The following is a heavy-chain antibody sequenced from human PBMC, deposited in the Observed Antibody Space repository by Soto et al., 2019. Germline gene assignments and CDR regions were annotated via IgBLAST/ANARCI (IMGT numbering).Heavy chain of an antibody. D-gene: IGHD1-26*01. Sequence: EVQLVESGGGLVQPGGSLRLSCAASGFTFSSYAMHWVRQAPGKGLEYVSAISSNGGSIYYANSVKGRFTISRDNSKNTLYLQMGSLRAEDMAVYYCARDQSKRGLLYWGQGTLVTVSS. CDR3: ARDQSKRGLLY. CDR1: GFTFSSYA. J-gene: IGHJ4*02. V-gene: IGHV3-64*01. CDR2: ISSNGGSI.